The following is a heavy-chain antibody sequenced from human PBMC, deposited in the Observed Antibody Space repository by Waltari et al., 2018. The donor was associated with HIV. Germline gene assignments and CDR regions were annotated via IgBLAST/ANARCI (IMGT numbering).Heavy chain of an antibody. CDR1: GFTFSSHW. CDR2: IKQDGSEK. Sequence: EVQLVESGGGLVQHGGSLRLSCAASGFTFSSHWMSWVRQAPGKGLEWVANIKQDGSEKYYVDSVKGRFTISRDNAKNSLYLQMNSLRAEDTAVYYCARDLGYSYGYVSDYWGQGTLVTVSS. D-gene: IGHD5-18*01. V-gene: IGHV3-7*01. CDR3: ARDLGYSYGYVSDY. J-gene: IGHJ4*02.